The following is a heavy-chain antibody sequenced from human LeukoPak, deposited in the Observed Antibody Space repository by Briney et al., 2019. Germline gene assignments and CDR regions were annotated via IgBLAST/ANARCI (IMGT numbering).Heavy chain of an antibody. D-gene: IGHD1-26*01. J-gene: IGHJ4*02. Sequence: GGSLRLSCATSGFTFSGYGMHWVRQAPGKGLEWVTVIWSDGSNKYYADSVKGRFTISRDNSKNTLYLQMNSLRAEDTAVYYCARYSGGVGAITDYLDYWGQGTLVTVSS. CDR1: GFTFSGYG. V-gene: IGHV3-33*01. CDR2: IWSDGSNK. CDR3: ARYSGGVGAITDYLDY.